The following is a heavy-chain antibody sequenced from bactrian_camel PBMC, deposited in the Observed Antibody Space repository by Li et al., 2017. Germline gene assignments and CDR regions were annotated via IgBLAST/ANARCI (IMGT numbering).Heavy chain of an antibody. CDR2: IDTDGST. D-gene: IGHD2*01. CDR3: AAGFGNAAPTY. CDR1: GYTYSSRC. V-gene: IGHV3S6*01. J-gene: IGHJ4*01. Sequence: HVQLVESGGGLVQPGGSLRLSCLASGYTYSSRCIGWFRQAPGKEREGVAIIDTDGSTFYADSVAGRFTISQDNAKNMLYLQMNDLRPEDTAMYYCAAGFGNAAPTYWGQGTQVTVS.